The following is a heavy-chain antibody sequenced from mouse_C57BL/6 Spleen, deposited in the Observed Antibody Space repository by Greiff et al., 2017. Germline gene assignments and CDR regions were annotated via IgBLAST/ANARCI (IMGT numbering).Heavy chain of an antibody. D-gene: IGHD2-1*01. V-gene: IGHV1-9*01. J-gene: IGHJ2*01. Sequence: QVQLQQSGAELMKPGASVKLSCKATGYTFTGYWIEWVKQRPGHGLEWIGEIIPGSGSTNYKEKFKGKATFTADTSSNTAYMRLSSLTTEDSAVYYCAEHSYECNYHYYCGCWGQGATLTVSS. CDR1: GYTFTGYW. CDR2: IIPGSGST. CDR3: AEHSYECNYHYYCGC.